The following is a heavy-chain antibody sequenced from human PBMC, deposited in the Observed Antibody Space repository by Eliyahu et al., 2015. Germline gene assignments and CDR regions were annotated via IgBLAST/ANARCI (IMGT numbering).Heavy chain of an antibody. V-gene: IGHV4-31*03. CDR1: GXSXDTDAHY. Sequence: QVQLQESGPGLVKPAETLSLICSVXGXSXDTDAHYWGWIRQHPGEGLEWIGYFPYGGTTYYNSSLNSRVTMSADTSKNQFSLRLTSMTVADTAVYYCARAANNGYVFDIWGQGTAVTVS. D-gene: IGHD2-8*01. CDR2: FPYGGTT. J-gene: IGHJ3*02. CDR3: ARAANNGYVFDI.